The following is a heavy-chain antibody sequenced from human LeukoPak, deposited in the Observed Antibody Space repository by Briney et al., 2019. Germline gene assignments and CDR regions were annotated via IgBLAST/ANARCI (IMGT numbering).Heavy chain of an antibody. J-gene: IGHJ4*02. CDR1: GFTSRNYG. Sequence: TGGSLRLSCAASGFTSRNYGTHWVRQAPGKGLEYVSAISGNGRSTFYADFVKGRFTISRDNSKNTLYLQMGSVSAEDMAVYYCARVVPTAGYFDCWGQGTLLTVSS. V-gene: IGHV3-64*02. D-gene: IGHD6-13*01. CDR2: ISGNGRST. CDR3: ARVVPTAGYFDC.